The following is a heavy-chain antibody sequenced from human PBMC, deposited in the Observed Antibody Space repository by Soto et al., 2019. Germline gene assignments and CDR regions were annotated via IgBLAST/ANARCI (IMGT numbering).Heavy chain of an antibody. D-gene: IGHD2-2*01. V-gene: IGHV3-7*03. Sequence: EVQLVESGGGLVQPGGSLRLSCAASEFTLRDYWMTWVRQAPGRGLEWVANINHDGIEKYHADFVKGRFTPSRDKARNSMYLQLSNLRADDTAIYYCVGGAHADYWGRGTLVTVSS. J-gene: IGHJ4*02. CDR3: VGGAHADY. CDR2: INHDGIEK. CDR1: EFTLRDYW.